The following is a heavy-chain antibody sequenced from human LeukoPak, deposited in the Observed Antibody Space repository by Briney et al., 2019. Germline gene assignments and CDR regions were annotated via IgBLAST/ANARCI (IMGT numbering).Heavy chain of an antibody. CDR2: INADGGEI. V-gene: IGHV3-7*04. CDR3: VRAHHPGGWFDP. Sequence: GGSLRLSCAASGFTFSSSWMTWVRQAPGKGLEWVASINADGGEIHYVDSVKGRFTISRDNAKNSLYLQMNSLTAEDTAVHYCVRAHHPGGWFDPWGQGTLVTVSS. CDR1: GFTFSSSW. D-gene: IGHD3-10*01. J-gene: IGHJ5*02.